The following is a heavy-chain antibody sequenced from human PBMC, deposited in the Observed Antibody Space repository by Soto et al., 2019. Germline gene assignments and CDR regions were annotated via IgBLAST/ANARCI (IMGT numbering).Heavy chain of an antibody. V-gene: IGHV5-51*01. D-gene: IGHD2-15*01. Sequence: PXESLKISCTGSGCSFTSYWIGWVRQMPGKGLEWMGIIYPGDSDTRYSPSFQGQVTISADKSISTAYLQWSSLKASDTAMYYCARLDCSGGSCFSTYYYYGMDVWGQGNTVTVSS. CDR2: IYPGDSDT. J-gene: IGHJ6*02. CDR1: GCSFTSYW. CDR3: ARLDCSGGSCFSTYYYYGMDV.